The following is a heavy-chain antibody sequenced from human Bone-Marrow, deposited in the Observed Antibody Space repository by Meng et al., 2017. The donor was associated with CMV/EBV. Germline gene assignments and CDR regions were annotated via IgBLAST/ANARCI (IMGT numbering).Heavy chain of an antibody. CDR3: ARGSVLRFLEWLLPLWDYGMDV. J-gene: IGHJ6*02. CDR2: INHSGST. Sequence: GSLRLSCAVYGGSFSGYYWSWIRQPPGKGLEWIGEINHSGSTNYNPSLKSRVTISVDTSKNQFSLKLSSVTAADTAVYYCARGSVLRFLEWLLPLWDYGMDVWGQWTTVTVSS. CDR1: GGSFSGYY. D-gene: IGHD3-3*01. V-gene: IGHV4-34*01.